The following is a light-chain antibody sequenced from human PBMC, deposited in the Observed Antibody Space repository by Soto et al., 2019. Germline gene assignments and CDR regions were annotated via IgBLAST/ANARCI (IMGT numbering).Light chain of an antibody. J-gene: IGKJ4*01. CDR2: DAS. CDR1: QSVSSN. CDR3: QXYNNWPPLT. Sequence: EIVMTQSPVTLSVSPGERATLSCRASQSVSSNLAWYQQKPGQAPRLLIYDASSRATGIPARFSGSGSGTEFTLTISSLQSEDFAVXYCQXYNNWPPLTFGGGTKVEIK. V-gene: IGKV3-15*01.